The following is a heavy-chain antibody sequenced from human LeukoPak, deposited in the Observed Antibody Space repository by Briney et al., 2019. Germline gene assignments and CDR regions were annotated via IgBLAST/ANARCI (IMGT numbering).Heavy chain of an antibody. Sequence: GGSLRLSCAASGFTFTTYWMSWVRRAPGKGLEWVAFIRYDGSNKYYADSVKGRFTISRDNSKNTLYLQMNSLRAEDTAVYYCAKDKAAAGHFDYWGQGTLVTVSS. D-gene: IGHD6-13*01. V-gene: IGHV3-30*02. CDR1: GFTFTTYW. J-gene: IGHJ4*02. CDR2: IRYDGSNK. CDR3: AKDKAAAGHFDY.